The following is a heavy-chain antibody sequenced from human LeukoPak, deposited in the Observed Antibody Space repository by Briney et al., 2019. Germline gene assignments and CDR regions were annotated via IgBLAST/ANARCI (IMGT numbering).Heavy chain of an antibody. CDR2: IIPIFGTA. CDR1: GGTFSSYA. V-gene: IGHV1-69*13. CDR3: ARGAASSSPGDYYYYYGMDV. Sequence: ASVKVSCKASGGTFSSYAISWVRQAPGQGLEWMGGIIPIFGTANYAQKFQGRVTITADESTSTAYMELSSLRSEDTAVYYCARGAASSSPGDYYYYYGMDVWGQGTTVTVSS. D-gene: IGHD6-6*01. J-gene: IGHJ6*02.